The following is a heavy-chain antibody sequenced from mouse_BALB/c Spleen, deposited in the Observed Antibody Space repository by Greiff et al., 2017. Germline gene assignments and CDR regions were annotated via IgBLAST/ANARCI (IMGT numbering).Heavy chain of an antibody. D-gene: IGHD2-14*01. CDR3: ARNYRYDEYAMDD. V-gene: IGHV1-9*01. J-gene: IGHJ4*01. Sequence: QVQLKQSGAELMKPGASVKISCKATGYTFSSYWIEWVKQRPGHGLEWIGEILPGSGSTNYNEKFKGKATFTADTSSNTAYMQLSSLTSEDSAVYYCARNYRYDEYAMDDWGQGTSVTVSS. CDR2: ILPGSGST. CDR1: GYTFSSYW.